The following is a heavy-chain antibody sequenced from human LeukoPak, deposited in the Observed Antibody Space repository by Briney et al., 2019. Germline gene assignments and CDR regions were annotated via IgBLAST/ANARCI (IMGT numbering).Heavy chain of an antibody. CDR2: LYHSGST. D-gene: IGHD3-22*01. Sequence: PSETLSLTCTVSGGSISSSSYYWGWIRQPPGKGLEWIGSLYHSGSTYYNPSLKSRVTISLDTSKNHFSLNLSTVTAADTAVYYCARGVGYDDTLGSYYGFFDHWSQGTLVTVSS. CDR1: GGSISSSSYY. CDR3: ARGVGYDDTLGSYYGFFDH. V-gene: IGHV4-39*02. J-gene: IGHJ4*02.